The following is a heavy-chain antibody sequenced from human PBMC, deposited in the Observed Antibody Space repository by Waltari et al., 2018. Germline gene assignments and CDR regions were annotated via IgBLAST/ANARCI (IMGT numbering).Heavy chain of an antibody. CDR2: NNEDGRTT. V-gene: IGHV3-74*01. CDR3: IRELAGARGH. Sequence: EVQLVESGGGLVQPGGSLRLSCAASGFTFRSNWVHWVRQVPGKGLLWGSRNNEDGRTTNYADSVKGRFTISRDNAKNRLYLQMNSRGAEDTAVYYCIRELAGARGHWGQGTLVTVSS. J-gene: IGHJ4*02. CDR1: GFTFRSNW. D-gene: IGHD6-19*01.